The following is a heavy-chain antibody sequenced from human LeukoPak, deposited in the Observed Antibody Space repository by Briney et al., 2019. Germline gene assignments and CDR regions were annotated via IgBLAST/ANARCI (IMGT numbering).Heavy chain of an antibody. CDR2: ISYGGSA. D-gene: IGHD4-17*01. Sequence: SETLSLTCTVSGGSIRSNNYYWGWIRQPPGKGLEWIVIISYGGSAHYNPSLKSRVTISVDTSKNQFSLKLRSVTAADTAVYYCATSPGADYGVGHWFDPWGQGTLVTVSS. J-gene: IGHJ5*02. CDR3: ATSPGADYGVGHWFDP. V-gene: IGHV4-39*01. CDR1: GGSIRSNNYY.